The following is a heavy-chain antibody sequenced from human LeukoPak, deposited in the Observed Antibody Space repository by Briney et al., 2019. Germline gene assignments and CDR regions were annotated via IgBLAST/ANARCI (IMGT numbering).Heavy chain of an antibody. J-gene: IGHJ4*02. D-gene: IGHD4-23*01. CDR2: INPNSGGT. Sequence: PWASVKVSCKASGGTFSSYAISWVRQAPGQGLEWMGWINPNSGGTNYAQKFQGRVTMTRDTSISTAYMELSRLRSDDTAVYYCASDGGNPFDYWGQGTLVTVSS. V-gene: IGHV1-2*02. CDR1: GGTFSSYA. CDR3: ASDGGNPFDY.